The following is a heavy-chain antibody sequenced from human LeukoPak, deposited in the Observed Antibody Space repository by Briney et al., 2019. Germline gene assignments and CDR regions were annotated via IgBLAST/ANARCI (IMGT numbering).Heavy chain of an antibody. J-gene: IGHJ4*02. D-gene: IGHD1-26*01. CDR2: ISGGGGST. CDR1: GFTFSSYA. Sequence: GGSLRLSCAASGFTFSSYAMSWVRQAPGKGLEWVSPISGGGGSTYYADSVKGRFTISRDTFKNTLYLQMNSLRAEDTAVYYCAKAPSPTTRYFDYWGQGTLVTVSS. V-gene: IGHV3-23*01. CDR3: AKAPSPTTRYFDY.